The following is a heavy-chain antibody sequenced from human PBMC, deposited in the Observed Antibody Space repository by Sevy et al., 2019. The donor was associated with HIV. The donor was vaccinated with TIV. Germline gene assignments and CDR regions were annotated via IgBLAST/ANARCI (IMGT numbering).Heavy chain of an antibody. Sequence: QSQTLSLTCAISGDSVSSNSAAWNWIRQSPSRGLEWLGRTYYRSKWYNDYAVSVKSRITINPDTSKNQFSLQLNSVTPEDTAVYDCAREGLRQYYYGMDVWGQGTTVTVSS. CDR3: AREGLRQYYYGMDV. V-gene: IGHV6-1*01. CDR1: GDSVSSNSAA. J-gene: IGHJ6*02. D-gene: IGHD4-17*01. CDR2: TYYRSKWYN.